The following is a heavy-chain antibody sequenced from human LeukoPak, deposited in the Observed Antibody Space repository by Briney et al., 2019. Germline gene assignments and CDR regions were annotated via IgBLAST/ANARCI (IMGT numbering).Heavy chain of an antibody. CDR3: AGYCSGGSCYEGDFDY. Sequence: SETLSLTCTVSGGSISSSSYYWGWIRQPPGKGLEWTGSIYYSGSTYYNPSLKSRVTISVDTSKNQFSLKLSSVTAADTAVYYCAGYCSGGSCYEGDFDYWGQGTLVTVSS. D-gene: IGHD2-15*01. J-gene: IGHJ4*02. V-gene: IGHV4-39*01. CDR2: IYYSGST. CDR1: GGSISSSSYY.